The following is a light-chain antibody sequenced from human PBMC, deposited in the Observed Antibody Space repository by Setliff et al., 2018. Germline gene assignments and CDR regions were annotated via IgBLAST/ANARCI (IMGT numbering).Light chain of an antibody. CDR3: NSYTRSDTFV. J-gene: IGLJ1*01. V-gene: IGLV2-14*03. Sequence: QSVLTQPASVSGSPGQSITISCTGTSSDVGGYKYASWYQHHPGKAPKVVIYDVNQRPSGVSNRFSGSKSGNTASLSISGLQAEDEADYYCNSYTRSDTFVFGTGTKVTVL. CDR1: SSDVGGYKY. CDR2: DVN.